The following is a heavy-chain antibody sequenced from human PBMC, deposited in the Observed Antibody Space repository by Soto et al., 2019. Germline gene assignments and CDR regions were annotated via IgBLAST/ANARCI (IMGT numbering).Heavy chain of an antibody. J-gene: IGHJ4*02. CDR1: GDSVSSGRDF. V-gene: IGHV4-31*03. D-gene: IGHD1-26*01. CDR2: ISYSGTT. Sequence: SETLSLTCKVSGDSVSSGRDFWSWIRQHPGMALEWIGYISYSGTTYYTPSLRSRVSISIDTSQNQFSLRLDSVTAADTAVYYCARGRTMLGAKTFFDYWGQGTRVTVS. CDR3: ARGRTMLGAKTFFDY.